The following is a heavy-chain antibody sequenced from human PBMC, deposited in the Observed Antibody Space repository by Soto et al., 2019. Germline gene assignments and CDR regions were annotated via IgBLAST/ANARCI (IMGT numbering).Heavy chain of an antibody. J-gene: IGHJ3*02. Sequence: ASVKVSCKASGYTFTGYYMHWVRQAPGQGLEWMGWINPNSGGTNYAQKFQGWVTMTRDTSISTAYMELSRLRSGDTAVYYCARAGELNYGVVDDAFDIWGQGTMVTVSS. CDR3: ARAGELNYGVVDDAFDI. V-gene: IGHV1-2*04. CDR2: INPNSGGT. CDR1: GYTFTGYY. D-gene: IGHD3-10*01.